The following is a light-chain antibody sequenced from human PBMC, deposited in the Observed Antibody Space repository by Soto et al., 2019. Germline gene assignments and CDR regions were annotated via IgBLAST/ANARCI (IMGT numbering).Light chain of an antibody. CDR2: GAS. CDR1: QGVSSTY. V-gene: IGKV3-20*01. J-gene: IGKJ1*01. CDR3: QQFGGSSRT. Sequence: EIVLTQSPGTLSLSPGERATLSCRASQGVSSTYLAWYQQKPGQAPRLLIYGASFRATGIPDRFSGSGSGTGFTLTITRLEPEDFAVYYCQQFGGSSRTFGQGTKVDIK.